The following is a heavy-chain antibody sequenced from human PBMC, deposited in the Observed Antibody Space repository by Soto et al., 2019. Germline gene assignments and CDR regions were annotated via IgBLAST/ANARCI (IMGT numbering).Heavy chain of an antibody. J-gene: IGHJ6*02. D-gene: IGHD5-12*01. CDR3: ARGGNGYENWPPYYYYGMDV. V-gene: IGHV3-7*01. CDR1: GVTFDSYW. Sequence: PGGSLRLSCAASGVTFDSYWMTWVRQAPGNGLEWVAHIKQDGGQTYYVDSVKGRFTISRDNAKTSLYLQMNSLRAEDTSVYFCARGGNGYENWPPYYYYGMDVWGQGTTVTVSS. CDR2: IKQDGGQT.